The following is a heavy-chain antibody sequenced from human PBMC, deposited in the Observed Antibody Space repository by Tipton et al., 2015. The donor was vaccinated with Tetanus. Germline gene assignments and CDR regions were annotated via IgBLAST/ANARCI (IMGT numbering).Heavy chain of an antibody. J-gene: IGHJ3*01. V-gene: IGHV3-23*01. CDR3: VRARGLDFGTKGFDL. CDR1: GFTFTSYA. Sequence: GSLRLSCAASGFTFTSYAMSWVRQAPGKGLEWVSVISGSGGSTYYADSVKGRFTISRDNSKNTLYLQMNSLRAEDTAVYYCVRARGLDFGTKGFDLWGQGTLVTVSS. D-gene: IGHD6-6*01. CDR2: ISGSGGST.